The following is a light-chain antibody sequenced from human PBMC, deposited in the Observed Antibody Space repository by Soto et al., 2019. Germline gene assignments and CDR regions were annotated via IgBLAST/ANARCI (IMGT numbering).Light chain of an antibody. CDR3: QSYDSSLSGSRV. CDR2: DVT. J-gene: IGLJ1*01. Sequence: QSVLTQPRSVSGSPGQSVTISCTGTSTDVGGSSSVSWLQQHAGKVPNLMIFDVTKRPSGVPDRFSGSKSGNTASLTITGLQAEDEADYYCQSYDSSLSGSRVFGTGTKVTVL. V-gene: IGLV2-11*01. CDR1: STDVGGSSS.